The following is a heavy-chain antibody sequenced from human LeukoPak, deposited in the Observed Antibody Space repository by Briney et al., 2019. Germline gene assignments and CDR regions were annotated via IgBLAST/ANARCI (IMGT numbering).Heavy chain of an antibody. Sequence: GASVKVSCKASGYTFTNYDINWVRQSTGQGLEWKGWMNPNSGNTGYAQEFQGRVTMTRNTSISTAYMELSSLRSEDTAVYYCARGLIKYDIVVVVAANIWGQGTLVTVSS. CDR3: ARGLIKYDIVVVVAANI. J-gene: IGHJ4*02. CDR1: GYTFTNYD. CDR2: MNPNSGNT. V-gene: IGHV1-8*01. D-gene: IGHD2-15*01.